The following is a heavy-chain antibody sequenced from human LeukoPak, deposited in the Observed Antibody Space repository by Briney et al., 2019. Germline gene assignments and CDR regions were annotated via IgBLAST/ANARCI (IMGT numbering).Heavy chain of an antibody. CDR1: GFTCGKYW. J-gene: IGHJ4*02. V-gene: IGHV3-7*03. CDR2: IKLDGSEK. D-gene: IGHD3-3*01. CDR3: ARDQYDTWSRRGNFDS. Sequence: GGSLRLSCVASGFTCGKYWMSWVCQAPGKGLEWVANIKLDGSEKNYVDSVKGRFTISRDNTKNSLYLQMNSLRVEDTAVFYCARDQYDTWSRRGNFDSWGQGTLVIVSS.